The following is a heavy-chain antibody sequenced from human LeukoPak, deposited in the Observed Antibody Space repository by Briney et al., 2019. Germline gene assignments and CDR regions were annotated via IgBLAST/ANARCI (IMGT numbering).Heavy chain of an antibody. CDR1: GYTFTSYY. CDR3: AREGYCTDGVCYPFGY. J-gene: IGHJ4*02. V-gene: IGHV1-2*06. D-gene: IGHD2-8*01. Sequence: ASVKVSCKASGYTFTSYYMHWVRQAPGQGLEWMGRINPNSGGTDYAQEFQGRVTMTRDTSISTAYMELSRLRSDDTAVYYCAREGYCTDGVCYPFGYWGQGTLVTVSS. CDR2: INPNSGGT.